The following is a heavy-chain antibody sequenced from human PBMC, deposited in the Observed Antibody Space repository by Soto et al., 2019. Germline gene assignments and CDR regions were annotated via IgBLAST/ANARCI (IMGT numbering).Heavy chain of an antibody. V-gene: IGHV4-39*01. CDR1: GGSISSSSYY. CDR2: IYYSGSP. J-gene: IGHJ4*02. Sequence: QLQLQESGPGLVKPSETLSLTCTVSGGSISSSSYYWGWIRQPPGKGLEWIGSIYYSGSPYYNPSLKSRVTISVDTSKNQFSLKLSSVTAADTAVYYCARKDYDYVWGSYRLSYFDYWGQGTLVTVSS. CDR3: ARKDYDYVWGSYRLSYFDY. D-gene: IGHD3-16*02.